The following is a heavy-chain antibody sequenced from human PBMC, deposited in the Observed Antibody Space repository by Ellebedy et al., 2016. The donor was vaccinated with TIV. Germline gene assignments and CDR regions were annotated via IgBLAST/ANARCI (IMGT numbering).Heavy chain of an antibody. V-gene: IGHV4-59*08. CDR3: ARENSGRDAFDI. Sequence: MPSETLSLTCTVSGGSISSYYWSWIRQPTGNGLEWIGYIYYSGSTNYNSSLKSRVTISVDTSKNQFSLKLSSVTAADTAVYYCARENSGRDAFDIWGQGTMVTVSS. J-gene: IGHJ3*02. D-gene: IGHD1-26*01. CDR1: GGSISSYY. CDR2: IYYSGST.